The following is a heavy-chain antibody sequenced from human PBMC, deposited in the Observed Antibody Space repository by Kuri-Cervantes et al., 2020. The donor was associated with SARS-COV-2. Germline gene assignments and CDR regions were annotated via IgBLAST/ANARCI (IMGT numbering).Heavy chain of an antibody. CDR1: GGSITNYY. J-gene: IGHJ4*02. CDR3: ARGAKDLDY. Sequence: SETLSLTCTVSGGSITNYYWTWVRQPPGKGLEWIGYMYYTESTNYNPSLKGRVTVSVDTSKNQFSLKLSSVTAADTAVYYCARGAKDLDYWGQGTLVTVSS. V-gene: IGHV4-59*01. CDR2: MYYTEST.